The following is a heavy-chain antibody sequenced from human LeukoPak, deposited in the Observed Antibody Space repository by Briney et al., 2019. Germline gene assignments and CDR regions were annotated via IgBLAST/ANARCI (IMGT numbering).Heavy chain of an antibody. V-gene: IGHV3-23*01. J-gene: IGHJ4*02. CDR3: AKDPTISNSGSYHRDFDY. CDR1: GFTFSSYA. CDR2: ISGSGGST. D-gene: IGHD1-26*01. Sequence: GGSLRLSCAASGFTFSSYAMSWVRQAPGKGLEWVSAISGSGGSTYYADSVKGRFTISRDNSKNTLYLQMNSLRSADTAVYYCAKDPTISNSGSYHRDFDYWGQGTLVTVSS.